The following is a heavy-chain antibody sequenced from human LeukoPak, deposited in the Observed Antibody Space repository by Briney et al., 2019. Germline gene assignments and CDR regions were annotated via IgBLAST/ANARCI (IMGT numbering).Heavy chain of an antibody. CDR1: GYTFNDNY. J-gene: IGHJ4*02. V-gene: IGHV1-2*02. D-gene: IGHD3-10*01. CDR2: INPKSGAT. CDR3: AKDSSYYSSGSYYNSDY. Sequence: ASVKVSCKASGYTFNDNYIHWVRQAPGQGLEWMGWINPKSGATSYAQKFQGRVTMTRDTSITTAYMELNSLTSDDTAVFYCAKDSSYYSSGSYYNSDYWGQGTLVTVSS.